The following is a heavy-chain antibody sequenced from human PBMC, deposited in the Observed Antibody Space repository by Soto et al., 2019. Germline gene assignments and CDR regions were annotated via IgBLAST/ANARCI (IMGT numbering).Heavy chain of an antibody. V-gene: IGHV1-69*01. CDR2: IIPIFGTA. CDR1: GGTFSSYA. D-gene: IGHD6-13*01. CDR3: ARGGSGSSWWAYYYYGIDV. Sequence: QVQLVQSGAEVKKPGSSVKVSCKASGGTFSSYAISWVRQAPGQGLEWMGGIIPIFGTANYAQKFQGRVTITADESTSTAYMELSSLRSEDTAVYYCARGGSGSSWWAYYYYGIDVWGQGTTVTVSS. J-gene: IGHJ6*02.